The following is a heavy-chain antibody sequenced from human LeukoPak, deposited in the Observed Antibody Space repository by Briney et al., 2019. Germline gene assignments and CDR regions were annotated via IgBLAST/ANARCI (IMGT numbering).Heavy chain of an antibody. CDR3: ARHNPIPRYDYVWGSYRDNAFDI. Sequence: SETLSLTCTVSGGSISSSSYYWGWIRQPPGKGLEWIGSIYYSGSTYYNPSLKSRVTISVDTSKNQFSLKLSSVTAADTAVHYCARHNPIPRYDYVWGSYRDNAFDIWGQGTMVTVSS. CDR1: GGSISSSSYY. J-gene: IGHJ3*02. V-gene: IGHV4-39*01. D-gene: IGHD3-16*02. CDR2: IYYSGST.